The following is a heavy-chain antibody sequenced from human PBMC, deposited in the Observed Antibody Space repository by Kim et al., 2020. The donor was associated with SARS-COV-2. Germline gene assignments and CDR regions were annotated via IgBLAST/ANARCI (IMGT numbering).Heavy chain of an antibody. V-gene: IGHV4-39*07. CDR1: GGSISSSSYY. CDR3: ARVLQTCSGGSCRLGGTHNWFDP. D-gene: IGHD2-15*01. Sequence: SETLSLTCTVSGGSISSSSYYWGWIRQPPGKGLEWIGSIYYSGSTYYNPSLKSRVTISVDTSKTQFSLKLSSVTAADTAVYYCARVLQTCSGGSCRLGGTHNWFDPWGQGTLVTVSS. CDR2: IYYSGST. J-gene: IGHJ5*02.